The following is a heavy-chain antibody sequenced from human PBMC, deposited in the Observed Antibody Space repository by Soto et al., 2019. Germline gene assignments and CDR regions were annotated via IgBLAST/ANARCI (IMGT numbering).Heavy chain of an antibody. CDR1: GYTFTSYD. CDR2: MNPNSGNT. V-gene: IGHV1-8*01. D-gene: IGHD3-22*01. Sequence: QVQLVQSGAEVKKPGASVKVSCKASGYTFTSYDINWVRQATGQGLEWMGWMNPNSGNTGYAQKFQGRVTMTRNTSISTAYIELRSLRSEDTAVYYCARGIVVVIPSDYYYYGMDVWGQGTTVTVSS. J-gene: IGHJ6*02. CDR3: ARGIVVVIPSDYYYYGMDV.